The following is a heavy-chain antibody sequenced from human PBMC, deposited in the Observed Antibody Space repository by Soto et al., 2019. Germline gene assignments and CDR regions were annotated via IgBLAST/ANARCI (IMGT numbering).Heavy chain of an antibody. J-gene: IGHJ6*03. CDR3: ARGTMVRGVIIKPYYYYYMDV. D-gene: IGHD3-10*01. Sequence: QVQLVQSGAEVKKPGASVKVSCKASGYTFTSYDINWVRQATGQGLEWMGWMNPNSGNTGYAQKFQGRVTMTRTTSISTAYMELSSLRSEDTAVYYCARGTMVRGVIIKPYYYYYMDVWGKGTTVTVSS. V-gene: IGHV1-8*01. CDR1: GYTFTSYD. CDR2: MNPNSGNT.